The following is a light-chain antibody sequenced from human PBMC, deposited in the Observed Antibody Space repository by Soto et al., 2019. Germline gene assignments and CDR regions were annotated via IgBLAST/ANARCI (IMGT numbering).Light chain of an antibody. V-gene: IGKV3-11*01. Sequence: EIVLTQSPATLSLSPGERATLSCRASQSVSSSLAWYQQKPGQAPRLLIYDASNRATAIPARFSGSGSGTDFTLTISSLEPVDFAVYYCQQRTNWPYTFGQGTKLEIK. CDR2: DAS. CDR3: QQRTNWPYT. J-gene: IGKJ2*01. CDR1: QSVSSS.